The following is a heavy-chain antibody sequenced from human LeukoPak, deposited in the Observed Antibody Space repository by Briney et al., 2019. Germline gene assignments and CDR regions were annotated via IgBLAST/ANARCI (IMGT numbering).Heavy chain of an antibody. CDR3: AKANTIFGVVIIAADY. CDR2: ISGSGGST. J-gene: IGHJ4*02. V-gene: IGHV3-23*01. CDR1: GFIFSSYA. D-gene: IGHD3-3*01. Sequence: GGSLRLSCGASGFIFSSYAMSWVRQAPGKGLEWVPDISGSGGSTYYADSVKGRFTVSRDNSKNTLYLQMNSLRAEDTAVYYCAKANTIFGVVIIAADYWGQGTLVTVSS.